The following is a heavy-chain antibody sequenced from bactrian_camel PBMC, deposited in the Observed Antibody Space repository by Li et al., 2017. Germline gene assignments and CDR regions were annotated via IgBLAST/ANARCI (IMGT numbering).Heavy chain of an antibody. CDR2: IDRDGNT. CDR3: AAARGTYWHLAWMSARVYDY. CDR1: GSAFSMYC. Sequence: HVQLVESGGGSVQAGGSLNISCTSSGSAFSMYCAGWFRQAPGKEREWVAGIDRDGNTMYADSVKGRFTLSKDNAETTLFFEMNSLKPEDTAMYYCAAARGTYWHLAWMSARVYDYWGQGTQVTVS. V-gene: IGHV3S53*01. D-gene: IGHD7*01. J-gene: IGHJ4*01.